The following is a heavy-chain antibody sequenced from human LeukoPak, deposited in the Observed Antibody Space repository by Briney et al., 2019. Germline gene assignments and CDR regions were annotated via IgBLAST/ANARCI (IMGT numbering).Heavy chain of an antibody. Sequence: GGSLRLSCAASGFTVSSNYMSWVRQAPGKGLEWVAVIWYDGSNPDYAESVKGRFTISRDNSKNTLFLQMNSLRAEDTAVYYCAREKHSSSIVGAADAFDVWGQGTMVTVSS. D-gene: IGHD1-26*01. CDR2: IWYDGSNP. CDR1: GFTVSSNY. V-gene: IGHV3-33*08. CDR3: AREKHSSSIVGAADAFDV. J-gene: IGHJ3*01.